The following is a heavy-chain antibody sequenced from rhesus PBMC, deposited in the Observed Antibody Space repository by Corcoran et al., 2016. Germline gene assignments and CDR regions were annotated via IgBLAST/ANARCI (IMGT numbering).Heavy chain of an antibody. D-gene: IGHD6-31*01. CDR2: IAYSGST. CDR1: GYSISGYY. Sequence: QVQLQESGPGLVKPSETLSLTCAVSGYSISGYYWSWIRQAPGKGLEWIGYIAYSGSTRYNPSLKSRVTLSRDTSKNQFSLKLSSVTAADTAVYYCARDLYSSGWNNFDYWGQGVLVTVSS. J-gene: IGHJ4*01. CDR3: ARDLYSSGWNNFDY. V-gene: IGHV4-122*02.